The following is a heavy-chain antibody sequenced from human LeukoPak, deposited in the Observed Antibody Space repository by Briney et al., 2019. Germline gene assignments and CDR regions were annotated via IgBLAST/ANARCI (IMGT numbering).Heavy chain of an antibody. V-gene: IGHV3-21*06. CDR3: AREGGFWLATSEYYFDY. CDR2: VSNSGDYI. Sequence: GGSLRLSCAASGFTFSSYSMNWVRQAPGKGLEWVSSVSNSGDYIHYADSVKGRFTISRDNSKNSLFLQMNSLRAEDTAVYYCAREGGFWLATSEYYFDYWGQGTLVTVSS. D-gene: IGHD6-19*01. J-gene: IGHJ4*02. CDR1: GFTFSSYS.